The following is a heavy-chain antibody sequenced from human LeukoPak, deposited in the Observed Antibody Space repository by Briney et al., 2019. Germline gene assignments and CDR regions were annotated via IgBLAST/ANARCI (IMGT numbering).Heavy chain of an antibody. CDR1: GFTFSDSW. CDR3: ARGPPWYFDL. V-gene: IGHV3-74*01. Sequence: GSLRLSCAASGFTFSDSWMHWVRQVPGKGLEWVSRMNSDGTTTNYADSVKGRFTISRDNAKNTLYLQMNSLTAEDTAVYYCARGPPWYFDLWGRGTLVTVSS. CDR2: MNSDGTTT. J-gene: IGHJ2*01. D-gene: IGHD6-25*01.